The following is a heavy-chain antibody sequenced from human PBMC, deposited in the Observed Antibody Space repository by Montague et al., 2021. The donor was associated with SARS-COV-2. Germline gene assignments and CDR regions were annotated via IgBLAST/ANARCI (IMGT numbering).Heavy chain of an antibody. CDR3: ARHGSGTYYNYNPYFHY. V-gene: IGHV5-51*01. Sequence: QSGAEVKKPGQSLKISCKSYGYSFTSYWIGWVRQMPGKGLEWMGIIYPGDSDTRYSPSFQGQVTISADKSITTAYLQWSSLKASDTAMYYCARHGSGTYYNYNPYFHYWGQGTLVTVSS. CDR1: GYSFTSYW. J-gene: IGHJ4*02. CDR2: IYPGDSDT. D-gene: IGHD3-10*01.